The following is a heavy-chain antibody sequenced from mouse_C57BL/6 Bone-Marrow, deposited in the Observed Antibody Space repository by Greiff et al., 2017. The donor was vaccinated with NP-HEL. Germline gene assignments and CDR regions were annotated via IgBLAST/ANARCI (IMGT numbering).Heavy chain of an antibody. D-gene: IGHD4-1*01. V-gene: IGHV1-7*01. CDR3: ARPLNWDGAWFAY. Sequence: VLLVESGAELAKPGASVKLSCKASGYTFTSYWMHWVKQRPGQGLEWIGYINPSSGYTKYNQKFKDKATLTADKSSSTAYMQLSSLTYEDSAVYYCARPLNWDGAWFAYWGQGTLVTVSA. J-gene: IGHJ3*01. CDR2: INPSSGYT. CDR1: GYTFTSYW.